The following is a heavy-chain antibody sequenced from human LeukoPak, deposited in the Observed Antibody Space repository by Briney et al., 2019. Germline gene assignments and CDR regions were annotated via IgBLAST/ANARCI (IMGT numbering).Heavy chain of an antibody. J-gene: IGHJ4*02. CDR1: GGSISSYY. CDR3: ARLDYSNPLFDY. CDR2: IYYSGGT. Sequence: SETLSLTCTVSGGSISSYYWSWIRQPPGKGLEWIGYIYYSGGTNYNPSLKSRVTISVDTSKNQFSLKLSSVTAADTAVYYCARLDYSNPLFDYWGQGTLVTVSS. D-gene: IGHD4-4*01. V-gene: IGHV4-59*08.